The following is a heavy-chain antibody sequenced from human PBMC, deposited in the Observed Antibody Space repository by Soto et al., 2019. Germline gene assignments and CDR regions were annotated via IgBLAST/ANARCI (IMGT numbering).Heavy chain of an antibody. CDR2: IYYSGST. D-gene: IGHD2-15*01. Sequence: QVQLQESGPGLVKPSETLSLTCTVSGGSISSYYWSWIRQPPGKGLELIGYIYYSGSTNYNPSLKSRVTISVDTSKNQFSLKLSSVTAADTAVYYCARLVVVPHCSGGSCYSYYYGMDVWGQGTTVTVSS. V-gene: IGHV4-59*01. CDR3: ARLVVVPHCSGGSCYSYYYGMDV. CDR1: GGSISSYY. J-gene: IGHJ6*02.